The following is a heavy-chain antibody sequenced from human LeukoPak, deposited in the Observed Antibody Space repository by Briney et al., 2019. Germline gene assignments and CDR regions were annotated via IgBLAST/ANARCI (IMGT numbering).Heavy chain of an antibody. V-gene: IGHV3-7*01. CDR1: GFTFSSSW. CDR3: ARGLRWFDP. Sequence: GGSLRLSCAATGFTFSSSWMTWVRQAPGKELEWVANIKQDGSEKYYVDSVKGRFTISRDNAKNSLYLQMNSLRAEDTAVYYCARGLRWFDPWGQGTLVTVSS. CDR2: IKQDGSEK. J-gene: IGHJ5*02.